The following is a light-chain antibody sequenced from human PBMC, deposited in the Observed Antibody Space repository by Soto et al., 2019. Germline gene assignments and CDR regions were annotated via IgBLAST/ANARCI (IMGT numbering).Light chain of an antibody. CDR1: SGHSSYA. V-gene: IGLV4-69*01. CDR3: QTWGTGTLV. CDR2: LNSDGSH. Sequence: QPVLTQSPSASASLGASVKLTCTLSSGHSSYAIAWHQQQPEKGPRYLMKLNSDGSHNKGDGIPDRFSGSSSGAERYLTISSLQSEDEADYYCQTWGTGTLVFGGGIKLTVL. J-gene: IGLJ2*01.